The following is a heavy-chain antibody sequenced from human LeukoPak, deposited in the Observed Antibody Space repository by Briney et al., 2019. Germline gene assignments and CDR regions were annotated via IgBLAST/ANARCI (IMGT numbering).Heavy chain of an antibody. CDR1: GGSISSGGYS. CDR2: IYHSGST. Sequence: PSETLSVTCAVSGGSISSGGYSWSWIRQPPGKGLEWIGYIYHSGSTYYNPSLKSRVTISVDRSKNQFSLKLSPVTAADTAVYYCARARVPIAAAGTGWFDPWGQGTLVTVSS. J-gene: IGHJ5*02. V-gene: IGHV4-30-2*01. CDR3: ARARVPIAAAGTGWFDP. D-gene: IGHD6-13*01.